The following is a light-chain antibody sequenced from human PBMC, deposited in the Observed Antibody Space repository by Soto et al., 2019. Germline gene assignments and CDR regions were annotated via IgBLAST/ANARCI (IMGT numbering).Light chain of an antibody. V-gene: IGKV3-20*01. CDR1: ESVAS. CDR3: QYYGGSPRT. CDR2: GAS. Sequence: EIFLTQSPGTLSLSPGEGTTLSCRASESVASLAWYQQKPGQAPRLLIYGASTRATGIPDRFSGSGSGTDFTLTISRLEPEDFAVYYCQYYGGSPRTFGRGTKV. J-gene: IGKJ1*01.